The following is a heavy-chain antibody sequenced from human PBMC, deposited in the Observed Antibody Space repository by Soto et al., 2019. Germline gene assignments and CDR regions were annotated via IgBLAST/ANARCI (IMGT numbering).Heavy chain of an antibody. J-gene: IGHJ4*02. CDR3: ARVRANDYEIDY. D-gene: IGHD4-17*01. Sequence: ESGGGLVQPGGSLRLSCAASGFMFGSYWMTWVRHAPGKGLEWVANIKRDGIEKYYVDSVKGRFTISRDNAANSLFLHMDSLRVDDTAIYYCARVRANDYEIDYWGQGALVTVSS. CDR1: GFMFGSYW. V-gene: IGHV3-7*03. CDR2: IKRDGIEK.